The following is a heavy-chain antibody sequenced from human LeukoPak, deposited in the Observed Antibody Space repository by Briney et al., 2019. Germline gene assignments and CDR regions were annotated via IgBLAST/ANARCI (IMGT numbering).Heavy chain of an antibody. Sequence: ASVKVSCKASGYTFTSYDINWVRQATGQGLEWMGWMNPNSGNTGYAQKFQGRVTMTRNTSISTAYMELSSLGSEDTAVYYCARGRGSSSWYKPLGGYYFDYWGQGTLVTVSS. V-gene: IGHV1-8*01. D-gene: IGHD6-13*01. CDR2: MNPNSGNT. CDR3: ARGRGSSSWYKPLGGYYFDY. J-gene: IGHJ4*02. CDR1: GYTFTSYD.